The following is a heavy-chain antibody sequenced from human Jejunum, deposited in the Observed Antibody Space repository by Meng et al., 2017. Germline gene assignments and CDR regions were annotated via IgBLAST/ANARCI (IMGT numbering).Heavy chain of an antibody. CDR1: GYTFTKSY. V-gene: IGHV1-46*01. CDR3: ARGVDYFGTGSDYGSKTPLDY. D-gene: IGHD3-10*01. Sequence: ASVKVSCKASGYTFTKSYMHWVRQVPGQGLEWMGIINAGDGDTTYAQSFKGRVTMTRDTSTSIVYVELSGLRSEDTAVYYCARGVDYFGTGSDYGSKTPLDYLGQGTLVTVSS. J-gene: IGHJ4*02. CDR2: INAGDGDT.